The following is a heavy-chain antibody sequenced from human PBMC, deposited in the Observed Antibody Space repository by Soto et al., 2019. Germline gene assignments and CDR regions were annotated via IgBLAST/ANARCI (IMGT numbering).Heavy chain of an antibody. J-gene: IGHJ4*02. CDR2: IYYSGST. CDR1: GGSLSTYY. Sequence: SETLSLTCTVSGGSLSTYYWSWIRQPPGKGLEWIGYIYYSGSTSYNPSLKGRVTISVDTSKNQFSLKLTSVTAADTAVYYCARENNVLPGGYFDYWGQGTLVTVSS. CDR3: ARENNVLPGGYFDY. V-gene: IGHV4-59*12. D-gene: IGHD3-10*01.